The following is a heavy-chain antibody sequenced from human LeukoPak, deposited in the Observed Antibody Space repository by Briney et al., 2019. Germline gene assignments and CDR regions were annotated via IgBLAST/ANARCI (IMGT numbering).Heavy chain of an antibody. CDR2: ISYDGSNK. Sequence: PGGSLRLSCAASGFTFSSYGMHWVRQAPGKGLEWVAVISYDGSNKYYADSVKGRFTISRDNSKNTLYLQMNSLRAEDTAVYYCAKDPYSGYDSPRARYYYYYGMDVWGKGTTVTVSS. V-gene: IGHV3-30*18. CDR3: AKDPYSGYDSPRARYYYYYGMDV. J-gene: IGHJ6*04. D-gene: IGHD5-12*01. CDR1: GFTFSSYG.